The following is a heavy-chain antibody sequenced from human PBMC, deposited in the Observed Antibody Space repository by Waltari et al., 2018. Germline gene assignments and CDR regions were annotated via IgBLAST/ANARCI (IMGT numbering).Heavy chain of an antibody. CDR2: INPNSGGT. CDR1: GYTFTGYY. V-gene: IGHV1-2*02. D-gene: IGHD1-26*01. J-gene: IGHJ4*02. CDR3: ARARGRATDDY. Sequence: QVQLVQSGAEVKKPGASVKVSCKASGYTFTGYYMHWVRQAPGQGLEWMGWINPNSGGTNYAQKVQGRVTMTRDTSISTAYMELSRLRSDDTAVYYCARARGRATDDYWGQGTLVTVSS.